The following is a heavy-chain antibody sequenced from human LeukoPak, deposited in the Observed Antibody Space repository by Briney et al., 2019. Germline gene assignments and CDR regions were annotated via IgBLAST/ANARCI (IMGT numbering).Heavy chain of an antibody. CDR1: GFTFSTCA. J-gene: IGHJ4*02. Sequence: GGSLRLSCAASGFTFSTCAMHWVRQAPGKGLEWVAVISYDGSNKYYADSVKGRFTISRDNSKNTLYLQMNSLRAEDTAVYYCASTRYWGQGTLVTVSS. D-gene: IGHD3-3*01. V-gene: IGHV3-30*01. CDR2: ISYDGSNK. CDR3: ASTRY.